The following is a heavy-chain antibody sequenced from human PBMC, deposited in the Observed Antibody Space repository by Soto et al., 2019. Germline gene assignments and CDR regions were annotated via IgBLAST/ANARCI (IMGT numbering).Heavy chain of an antibody. D-gene: IGHD4-17*01. V-gene: IGHV1-3*01. CDR1: GYTFTSYA. J-gene: IGHJ4*02. CDR2: INAGNGNT. Sequence: ASVKVSCKSSGYTFTSYAMHLFRHSPGQRLECMGWINAGNGNTKYSQKFQGRVTITRDTSASTAYMELSSLRSEDTAVYYCAKIEDGDYGEGVEYWGQGTLVTVSS. CDR3: AKIEDGDYGEGVEY.